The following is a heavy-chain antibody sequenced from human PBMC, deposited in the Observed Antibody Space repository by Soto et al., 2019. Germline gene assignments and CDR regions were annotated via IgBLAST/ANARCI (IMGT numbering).Heavy chain of an antibody. CDR1: GFTFSNAW. J-gene: IGHJ6*02. Sequence: PGGALRLSCAASGFTFSNAWMTWVRQAPGKGLERVGRIKSKTDGGTTDYAAPVKGRFNISRDDSKNTLYLQMNSLKTEDTAVYYCTTNPHYYYYGMDVWGQGTTVTVSS. CDR2: IKSKTDGGTT. CDR3: TTNPHYYYYGMDV. V-gene: IGHV3-15*01.